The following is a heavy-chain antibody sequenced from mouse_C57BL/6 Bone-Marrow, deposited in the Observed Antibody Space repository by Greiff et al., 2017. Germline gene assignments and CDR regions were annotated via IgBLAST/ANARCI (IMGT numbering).Heavy chain of an antibody. Sequence: QVQLQQPGAELVKPGASVKMSCKASGYTFTSYWITWVKQRPGQGLEWIGDIYPGSGSTNYNEKFKSKATLTVDTSSSTAYMQLSSLTSEDSAVYYCAREETAQAIAMDYWGQGTSVTVSS. CDR3: AREETAQAIAMDY. CDR1: GYTFTSYW. CDR2: IYPGSGST. V-gene: IGHV1-55*01. D-gene: IGHD3-2*02. J-gene: IGHJ4*01.